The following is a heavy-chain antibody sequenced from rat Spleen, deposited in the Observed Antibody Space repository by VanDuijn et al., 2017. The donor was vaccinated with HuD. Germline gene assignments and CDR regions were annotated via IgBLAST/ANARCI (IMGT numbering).Heavy chain of an antibody. CDR1: GFNFNDYW. D-gene: IGHD1-5*01. CDR3: AREDRGVDY. Sequence: EVKLVESGGGLVQPGRSLKLSCAASGFNFNDYWMGWVRQAPGKGLEWIGEINKDSSIIKYSPSLKDKLTISRDNAQNTLYLQMSKLGSEDTAIYYCAREDRGVDYWGQGVMVTVSS. V-gene: IGHV4-2*01. J-gene: IGHJ2*01. CDR2: INKDSSII.